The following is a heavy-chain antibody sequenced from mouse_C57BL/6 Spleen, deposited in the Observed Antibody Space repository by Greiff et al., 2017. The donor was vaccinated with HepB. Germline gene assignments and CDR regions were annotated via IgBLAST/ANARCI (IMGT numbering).Heavy chain of an antibody. CDR3: ARAGSSYYAMDY. CDR1: GYTFTSYG. Sequence: VQRVESGAELARPGASVKLSCKASGYTFTSYGISWVKQRTGQGLEWIGEIYPRSGNTYYNEKFKGKATLTADKSSSTAYMELRSLTSEDSAVYFCARAGSSYYAMDYWGQGTSVTVSS. D-gene: IGHD1-1*01. V-gene: IGHV1-81*01. J-gene: IGHJ4*01. CDR2: IYPRSGNT.